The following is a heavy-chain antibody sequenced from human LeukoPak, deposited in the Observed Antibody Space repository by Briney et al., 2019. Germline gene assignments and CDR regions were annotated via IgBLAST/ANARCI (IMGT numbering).Heavy chain of an antibody. V-gene: IGHV4-39*01. J-gene: IGHJ4*02. Sequence: SETLSLTCTVSGGSISSTSYYWGWIRQPPGKGLEWIGNIYYSGSTYYSPSLNSRLTMSVDTSRNHFSLKLSSVTAADMAVYYCARHSYSSGWHAHFDYWGQGTVVAVSS. CDR2: IYYSGST. CDR1: GGSISSTSYY. D-gene: IGHD6-19*01. CDR3: ARHSYSSGWHAHFDY.